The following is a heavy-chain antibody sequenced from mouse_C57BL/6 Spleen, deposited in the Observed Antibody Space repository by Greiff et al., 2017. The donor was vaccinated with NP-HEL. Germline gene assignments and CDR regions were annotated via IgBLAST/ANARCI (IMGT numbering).Heavy chain of an antibody. J-gene: IGHJ3*01. CDR2: IDPSDSYT. V-gene: IGHV1-69*01. Sequence: QVQLQQPGAELVMPGASVKLSCKASGYTFTSYWMHWVKQRPGQGLEWIGEIDPSDSYTNYNQKFKGKSTLTVDKSSSTAYMQLSSLTSEDSAVYYCARSADGYVAWFAYWGQGTLVTVSA. CDR3: ARSADGYVAWFAY. D-gene: IGHD2-2*01. CDR1: GYTFTSYW.